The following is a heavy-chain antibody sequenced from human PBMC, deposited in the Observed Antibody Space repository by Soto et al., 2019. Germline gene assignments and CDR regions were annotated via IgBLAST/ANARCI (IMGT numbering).Heavy chain of an antibody. D-gene: IGHD5-18*01. Sequence: QEYLVESGGGLVKPGGSLRLSCALSGFTVSDHYLTWIRQAPGRGLEWIAYISGSGSFTNYADYVKGRFINSRDIPQNSMYLQINSLRAEDTAVYYCARSSGWRQVVGYKYGLDVWGQGTAVTVSS. CDR3: ARSSGWRQVVGYKYGLDV. V-gene: IGHV3-11*06. CDR1: GFTVSDHY. J-gene: IGHJ6*02. CDR2: ISGSGSFT.